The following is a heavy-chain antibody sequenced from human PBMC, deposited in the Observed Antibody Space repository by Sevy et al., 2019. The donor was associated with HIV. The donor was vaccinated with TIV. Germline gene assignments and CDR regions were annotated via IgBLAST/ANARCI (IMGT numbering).Heavy chain of an antibody. Sequence: GGSLRLSCAASGFIFSSNAMHWVRQAPDKGLEWVSVISYDGSNKEYADSVKGRFTISRDNAKNTLYLKMNSPRPEDTAVYYCARVPGAVIAAGPYHFDYWGQGTLVTVSS. CDR2: ISYDGSNK. CDR3: ARVPGAVIAAGPYHFDY. CDR1: GFIFSSNA. V-gene: IGHV3-30*04. D-gene: IGHD6-13*01. J-gene: IGHJ4*02.